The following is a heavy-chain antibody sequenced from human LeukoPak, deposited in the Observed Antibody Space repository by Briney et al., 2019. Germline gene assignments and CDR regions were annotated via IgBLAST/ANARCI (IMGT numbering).Heavy chain of an antibody. D-gene: IGHD3-22*01. CDR3: ARIGSYYDSSGHIDY. Sequence: PGESLRLSCAASGFTFSSYAMHWVRQAPGKGLEWVAVISYDGSNKYYADSVKGRFTISRDNSKNTLYLQLNSLRAEDTAVYYCARIGSYYDSSGHIDYWGQGTLVTVSS. CDR1: GFTFSSYA. J-gene: IGHJ4*02. CDR2: ISYDGSNK. V-gene: IGHV3-30*04.